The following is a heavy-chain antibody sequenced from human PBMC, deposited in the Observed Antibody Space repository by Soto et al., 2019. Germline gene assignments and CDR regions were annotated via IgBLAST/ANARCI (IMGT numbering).Heavy chain of an antibody. CDR1: GFTFSSYD. D-gene: IGHD1-26*01. CDR3: AKESTVGSPGDYFDS. CDR2: IGVYANT. J-gene: IGHJ4*02. V-gene: IGHV3-23*01. Sequence: EVELLESGGDLVQPGGSLRLSCAASGFTFSSYDMNWVRQAPGEGLEWVSAIGVYANTYYADSVKGRFTISRDDSKKTVYLQLNSLRVDDTAVYYCAKESTVGSPGDYFDSWGQGTLVTVSS.